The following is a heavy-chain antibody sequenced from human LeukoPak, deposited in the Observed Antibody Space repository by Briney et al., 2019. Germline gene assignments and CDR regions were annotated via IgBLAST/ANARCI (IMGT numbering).Heavy chain of an antibody. J-gene: IGHJ3*02. CDR2: IVYSGGST. V-gene: IGHV3-23*01. CDR1: GFTFSSYA. Sequence: GGSLRLSCAASGFTFSSYAMSWVRQAPGKGLEWVSAIVYSGGSTYYADSVKGRFTISRDNSKNTLYLQMNSLRAEDTAVYYCAKELGEDYYDSLPNAFDIWGQGTMVTVSS. CDR3: AKELGEDYYDSLPNAFDI. D-gene: IGHD3-22*01.